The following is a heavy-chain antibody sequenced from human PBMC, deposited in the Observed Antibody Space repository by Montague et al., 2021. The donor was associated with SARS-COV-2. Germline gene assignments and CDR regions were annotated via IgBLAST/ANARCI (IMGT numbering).Heavy chain of an antibody. D-gene: IGHD6-19*01. CDR2: IYHSGST. J-gene: IGHJ3*02. CDR1: GYSISTGYY. CDR3: AKVAGSRDTFDI. V-gene: IGHV4-38-2*02. Sequence: SETLSLTCTVSGYSISTGYYWGWIRQPPGKGLEWIGTIYHSGSTYFNPSLKSRVTISVDTSKNQFSLNLSSVTAADTAVCYCAKVAGSRDTFDIWGRGTMVTVSS.